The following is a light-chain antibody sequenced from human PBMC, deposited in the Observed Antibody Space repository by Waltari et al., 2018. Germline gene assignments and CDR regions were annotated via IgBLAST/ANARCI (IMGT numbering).Light chain of an antibody. CDR3: CSYAGNSIVI. CDR1: SSDVGNFNI. Sequence: QSALTQPASVSGSPGQSITISCTGPSSDVGNFNIVSWYQHHPGKAPKLMIYEVSKRPSGVSNRFSGSKSANTASRTISGLQAEDEADYYCCSYAGNSIVIFGGGTKLTVL. CDR2: EVS. J-gene: IGLJ2*01. V-gene: IGLV2-23*02.